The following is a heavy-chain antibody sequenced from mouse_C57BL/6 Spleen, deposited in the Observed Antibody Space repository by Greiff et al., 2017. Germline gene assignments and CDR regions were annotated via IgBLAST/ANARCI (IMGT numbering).Heavy chain of an antibody. D-gene: IGHD1-2*01. Sequence: VQLQQSGPELVKPGASVKLSCKASGYTFTSYDINWVKQRPGQGLEWIGWIYPRDGSTKYNEKFKGKATLTVDTSSSTAYMELHSLTSEDSAVYFCARDYYGPDYAMDYWGQGTSVTVSS. CDR2: IYPRDGST. CDR3: ARDYYGPDYAMDY. CDR1: GYTFTSYD. V-gene: IGHV1-85*01. J-gene: IGHJ4*01.